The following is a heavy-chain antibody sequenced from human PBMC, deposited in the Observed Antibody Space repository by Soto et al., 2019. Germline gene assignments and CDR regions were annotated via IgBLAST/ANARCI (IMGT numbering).Heavy chain of an antibody. CDR3: ARGEAFDI. V-gene: IGHV4-34*01. J-gene: IGHJ3*02. CDR1: GGSFGGYY. Sequence: SETLSLTCAVYGGSFGGYYWSWTRQPPGKGLEWIGEINHSGSTNYNPSLKSRVTISVDTSKNQFSLKLSSVTAADTAVYYCARGEAFDIWGQGTMLTVSS. CDR2: INHSGST.